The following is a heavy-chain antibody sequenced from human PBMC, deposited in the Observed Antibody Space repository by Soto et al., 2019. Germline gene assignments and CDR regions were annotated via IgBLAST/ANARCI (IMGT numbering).Heavy chain of an antibody. CDR2: ISYDGSNK. V-gene: IGHV3-30-3*01. CDR3: ARDSGYCSGGSCFYYYYGMDV. Sequence: PGGSLRLSCAASGFTFSSYATHWVRQAPGKGLEWVAVISYDGSNKYYADSVKGRFTISRDNSKNTLYLQMNSLRAEDTAVYYCARDSGYCSGGSCFYYYYGMDVWGQGTTVTVSS. D-gene: IGHD2-15*01. J-gene: IGHJ6*02. CDR1: GFTFSSYA.